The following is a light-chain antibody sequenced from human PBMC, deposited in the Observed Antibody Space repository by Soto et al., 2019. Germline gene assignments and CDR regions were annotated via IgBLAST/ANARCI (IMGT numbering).Light chain of an antibody. V-gene: IGLV8-61*01. CDR1: SGSVSTSYY. Sequence: QAVVTQEPSFSVSPGGTVTLTCGLSSGSVSTSYYPSWYQQTPGQAPRTLIYSTNTRSSGVPDRFSGSIIGNKGALTITGAQADDESDYYCVLYMGSGMGVFGGGTKLTVL. CDR3: VLYMGSGMGV. J-gene: IGLJ2*01. CDR2: STN.